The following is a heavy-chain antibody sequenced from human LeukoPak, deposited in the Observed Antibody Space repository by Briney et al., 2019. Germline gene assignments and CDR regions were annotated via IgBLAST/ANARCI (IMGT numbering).Heavy chain of an antibody. CDR1: GFTFSSYA. D-gene: IGHD3-9*01. J-gene: IGHJ4*02. V-gene: IGHV3-23*01. Sequence: GGSLRLSCAASGFTFSSYAMSWVRQAPGKGLDWVSAISGSGGSTYYADSVKGRFTISRDNSKNTLYLQMNSLRAEDTAVYYCAKGSDILTGYYYWGQGTLVTVSS. CDR2: ISGSGGST. CDR3: AKGSDILTGYYY.